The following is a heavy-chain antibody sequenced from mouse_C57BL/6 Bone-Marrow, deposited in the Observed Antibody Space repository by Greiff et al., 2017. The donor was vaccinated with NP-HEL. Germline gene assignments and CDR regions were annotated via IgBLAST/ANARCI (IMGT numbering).Heavy chain of an antibody. Sequence: EVNLVESGGGLVQSGRSLRLSCATSGFTFSDFYMEWVRQAPGKGLEWIAASRNKANDYTTEYSASVKGRFIVSRDTSQSILYLQMNALRAEDTAIYYCARDTVSYYAMDYWGQGTSVTVSS. CDR1: GFTFSDFY. CDR2: SRNKANDYTT. CDR3: ARDTVSYYAMDY. V-gene: IGHV7-1*01. J-gene: IGHJ4*01.